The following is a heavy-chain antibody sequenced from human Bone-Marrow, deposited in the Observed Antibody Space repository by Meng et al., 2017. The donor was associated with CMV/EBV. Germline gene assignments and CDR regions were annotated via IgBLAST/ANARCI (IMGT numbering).Heavy chain of an antibody. CDR1: GGSVSSGSYY. CDR2: IYYSGST. V-gene: IGHV4-61*01. CDR3: ARVEYSGSCDY. D-gene: IGHD1-26*01. J-gene: IGHJ4*02. Sequence: GSLRLSCTVSGGSVSSGSYYWSWIRQPPGKGLEWIGYIYYSGSTNYNPSLKSRVTISVDTSKNQFSLKLSSVTAADTAVYYCARVEYSGSCDYWGQGTLVPVSS.